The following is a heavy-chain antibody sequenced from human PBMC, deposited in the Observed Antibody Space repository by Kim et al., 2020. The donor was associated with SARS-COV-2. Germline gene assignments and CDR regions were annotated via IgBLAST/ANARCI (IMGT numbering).Heavy chain of an antibody. V-gene: IGHV4-31*03. D-gene: IGHD2-2*02. CDR2: IYYSGST. CDR1: GGSISSGGYY. J-gene: IGHJ4*02. Sequence: SETLSLTCTVSGGSISSGGYYWSWIRQHPGKGLEWIGYIYYSGSTYYNPSLKSRVTISVDTSKNQFSLKLSSVTAADTAVYYCARQEIEVVPAAISSKFDYWGQGTLVTVSS. CDR3: ARQEIEVVPAAISSKFDY.